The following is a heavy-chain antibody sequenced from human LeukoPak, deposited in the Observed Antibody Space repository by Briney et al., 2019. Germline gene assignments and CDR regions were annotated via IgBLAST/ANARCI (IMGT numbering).Heavy chain of an antibody. Sequence: GASVKVSCKASGYTFINYGISWVRQTPGQGLEWMGWMNPNSGNTGYAQKFQGRVTMTRNTSISTAYMELSSLRSEDTAVYYCARGPLRGFGRAFQDYWGQGTLVTVSS. CDR2: MNPNSGNT. D-gene: IGHD3-10*01. CDR1: GYTFINYG. CDR3: ARGPLRGFGRAFQDY. J-gene: IGHJ4*02. V-gene: IGHV1-8*02.